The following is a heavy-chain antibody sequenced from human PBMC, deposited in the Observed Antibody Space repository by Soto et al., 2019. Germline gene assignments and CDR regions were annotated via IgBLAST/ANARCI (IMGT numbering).Heavy chain of an antibody. CDR2: IDWDGDK. J-gene: IGHJ5*02. CDR3: AKPGTDGSWFGP. D-gene: IGHD1-1*01. CDR1: GFSLSTSGMR. Sequence: SGPTLVNPTQTLTLTCTFSGFSLSTSGMRVSWIRQPPGKALEWLARIDWDGDKFYSTSLRTRLTISKDTSKNQVVLTLTNMDPVDTGTYYCAKPGTDGSWFGPWGQGTLVTVSS. V-gene: IGHV2-70*04.